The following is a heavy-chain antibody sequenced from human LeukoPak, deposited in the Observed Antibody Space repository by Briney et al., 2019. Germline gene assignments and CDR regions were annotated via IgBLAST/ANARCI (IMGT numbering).Heavy chain of an antibody. CDR1: GDSISSDY. J-gene: IGHJ1*01. Sequence: SETLSLTCTVSGDSISSDYWSWIRQPPGKGLEWIGYIYRFGNTDYNPSLMRRVTISLDTSKKQLPLNLTSVTAADTAVYYCAGRGQRYFRDWGQGTLVTVSS. V-gene: IGHV4-4*08. CDR3: AGRGQRYFRD. CDR2: IYRFGNT.